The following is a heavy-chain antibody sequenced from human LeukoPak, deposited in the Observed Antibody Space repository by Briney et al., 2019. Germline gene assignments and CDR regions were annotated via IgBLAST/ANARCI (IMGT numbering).Heavy chain of an antibody. Sequence: GGSLRLSCAASGFTFSTYSMNWVRQAPGKGLEWVSYISSGGSTMHYADSVKGRFTISRDNSKNTLYLQMNSLRAEDTAVYYCAKGVKVPLLRYFSYYMDVWGKGTTVTISS. CDR2: ISSGGSTM. V-gene: IGHV3-48*01. J-gene: IGHJ6*03. CDR1: GFTFSTYS. CDR3: AKGVKVPLLRYFSYYMDV. D-gene: IGHD3-9*01.